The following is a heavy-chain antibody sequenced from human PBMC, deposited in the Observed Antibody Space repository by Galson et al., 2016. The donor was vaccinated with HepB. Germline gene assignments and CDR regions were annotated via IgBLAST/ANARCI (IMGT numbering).Heavy chain of an antibody. CDR3: ARGGEFSGAFDI. V-gene: IGHV5-51*01. D-gene: IGHD3-10*01. CDR2: IYPGNSDT. CDR1: GYSFTNSW. Sequence: QSGAEVKKPGESLRIPCKGSGYSFTNSWIGWVRQMPGKGLEWMGIIYPGNSDTRYSPSFQGQVTIPADKSISTAYLQWSSLKASDTAMYYCARGGEFSGAFDIWGQGTMGTDSS. J-gene: IGHJ3*02.